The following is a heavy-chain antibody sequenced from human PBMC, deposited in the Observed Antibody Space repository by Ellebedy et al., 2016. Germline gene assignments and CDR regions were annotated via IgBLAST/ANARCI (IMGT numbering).Heavy chain of an antibody. V-gene: IGHV3-11*01. CDR3: ARDYDSYGSGIYYKH. CDR1: GFTFSDYY. D-gene: IGHD3-10*01. CDR2: ISPSSTTI. J-gene: IGHJ1*01. Sequence: GESLKISCAASGFTFSDYYMTWIRQAPGKGLEWVSYISPSSTTIKYADSVTGRFTISRDNAKNSLYLQMSSLRADDTAVYYCARDYDSYGSGIYYKHWGQGTLVTVSS.